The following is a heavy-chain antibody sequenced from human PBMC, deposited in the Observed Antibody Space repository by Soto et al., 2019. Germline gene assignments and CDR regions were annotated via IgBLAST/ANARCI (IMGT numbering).Heavy chain of an antibody. D-gene: IGHD6-19*01. CDR1: GGSVSSGNYY. CDR3: ARRAYSSGWDNWFDP. J-gene: IGHJ5*02. V-gene: IGHV4-61*01. Sequence: LSLTCTVSGGSVSSGNYYWSWIRQPPGKGLEWIGYIYYSGSTNYNPSLKSRVTISVDTSKNQFSLKLSSVTAADTAVYYCARRAYSSGWDNWFDPWGQGTLVTVFS. CDR2: IYYSGST.